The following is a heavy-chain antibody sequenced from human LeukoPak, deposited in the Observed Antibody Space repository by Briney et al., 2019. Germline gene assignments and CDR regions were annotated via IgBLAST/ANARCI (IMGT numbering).Heavy chain of an antibody. V-gene: IGHV3-23*01. Sequence: GGSLRLSCVMSGFTLSNYAMNWVRQAPGKGLEWVSDISTSSDSTYHIESVRGRFTISRDNSKNTLYLQMNSLRVDDTAVYYCASGLYGGVFDNWGQGTLVTVSS. CDR1: GFTLSNYA. J-gene: IGHJ4*02. CDR3: ASGLYGGVFDN. D-gene: IGHD4/OR15-4a*01. CDR2: ISTSSDST.